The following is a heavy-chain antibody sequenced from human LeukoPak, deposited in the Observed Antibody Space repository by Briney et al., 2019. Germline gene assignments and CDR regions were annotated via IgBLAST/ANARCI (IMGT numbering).Heavy chain of an antibody. CDR2: ISYDGSNK. Sequence: PGRSLRLSCAASGFTFSSYAMHWVRQAPGKGLEWVAVISYDGSNKYYADSVKGRFTISRDNSKNTLYLQMNSLRAEDTAVYYCAATSKGYDFWSGYYWGQGTLVTVSS. J-gene: IGHJ4*02. V-gene: IGHV3-30-3*01. CDR3: AATSKGYDFWSGYY. CDR1: GFTFSSYA. D-gene: IGHD3-3*01.